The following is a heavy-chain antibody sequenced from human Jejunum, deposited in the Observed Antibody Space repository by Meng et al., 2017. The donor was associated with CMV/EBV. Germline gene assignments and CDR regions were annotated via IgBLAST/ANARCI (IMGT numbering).Heavy chain of an antibody. J-gene: IGHJ5*02. CDR1: GYILTTYW. CDR2: IHPVDSDT. V-gene: IGHV5-51*01. Sequence: SGYILTTYWIGWVRQMPGKGLEWMGSIHPVDSDTRYSPSFHGQVTISVDKSISTAYLHWNSLKASDSAIYYRVRVGGATRLNWFDPWGQGTLVTVSS. D-gene: IGHD1-26*01. CDR3: VRVGGATRLNWFDP.